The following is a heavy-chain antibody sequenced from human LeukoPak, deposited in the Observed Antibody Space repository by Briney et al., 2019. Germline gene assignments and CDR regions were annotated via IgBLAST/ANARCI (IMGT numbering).Heavy chain of an antibody. CDR2: ITGTSSTI. CDR3: AKVGSSLLYMDV. Sequence: GGSLRLSCVASGFTFSSYSMNWVRQAPGKGLEWVSYITGTSSTIFYADSVKGRFTISRDNAKNSLSLQMNSLRAEDTAVYYCAKVGSSLLYMDVWGKGTTVTVSS. J-gene: IGHJ6*04. D-gene: IGHD6-13*01. V-gene: IGHV3-48*01. CDR1: GFTFSSYS.